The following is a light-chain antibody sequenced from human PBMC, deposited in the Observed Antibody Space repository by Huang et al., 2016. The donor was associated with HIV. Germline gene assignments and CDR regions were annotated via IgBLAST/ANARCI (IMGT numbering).Light chain of an antibody. CDR3: QQSYSTPIT. V-gene: IGKV1-39*01. Sequence: DIQMTQSPSSLSASVGDRVTITCRASQSIINYLNWYQQKPGKAPKLLIYAASSLQSGDPSMFSGSGSGTDFTLTISSLQPEDFATYYCQQSYSTPITFGQGTRLEIK. CDR2: AAS. J-gene: IGKJ5*01. CDR1: QSIINY.